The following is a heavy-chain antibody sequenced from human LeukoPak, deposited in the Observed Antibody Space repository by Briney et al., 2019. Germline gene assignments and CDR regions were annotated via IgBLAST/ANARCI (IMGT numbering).Heavy chain of an antibody. J-gene: IGHJ4*02. D-gene: IGHD1-26*01. CDR3: ARGRGSSRYYFDY. CDR1: GFTFGSYA. CDR2: VSASGPNT. Sequence: PGGSLRLSCAASGFTFGSYAMGWVRQAPGKGLEWVSAVSASGPNTYYADSVKGRFTVPRDNSKNTLYLQMSSLRADDTAVYYCARGRGSSRYYFDYWGRGTLVTVSS. V-gene: IGHV3-23*01.